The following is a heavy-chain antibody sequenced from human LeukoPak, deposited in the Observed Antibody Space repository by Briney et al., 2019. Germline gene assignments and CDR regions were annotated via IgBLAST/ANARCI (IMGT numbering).Heavy chain of an antibody. CDR2: ISAYNGNT. D-gene: IGHD5-18*01. CDR3: ARATGEGYSYGFGFDY. J-gene: IGHJ4*02. CDR1: GYTFTSYG. V-gene: IGHV1-18*01. Sequence: ASVKVSCKASGYTFTSYGISWVRQAPGQGLEWMGWISAYNGNTNYAQKLQGRVTMTTDTSTSTAYMELRSLRPDDTAVYYCARATGEGYSYGFGFDYWGQGTLVTVSS.